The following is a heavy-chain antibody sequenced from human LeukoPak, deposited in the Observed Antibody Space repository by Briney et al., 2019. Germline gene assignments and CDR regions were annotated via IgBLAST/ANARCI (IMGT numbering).Heavy chain of an antibody. D-gene: IGHD3-10*01. CDR2: IYPRDSDT. CDR1: GYTLTHQW. J-gene: IGHJ4*02. Sequence: GESLRISCKASGYTLTHQWIGWVRQMSGSGLEWMGIIYPRDSDTIYSPSFQGHVTISADTSINTAYLEWSSLEASDTATYYCARHSDVIGAIWGQGTLVTVSS. CDR3: ARHSDVIGAI. V-gene: IGHV5-51*01.